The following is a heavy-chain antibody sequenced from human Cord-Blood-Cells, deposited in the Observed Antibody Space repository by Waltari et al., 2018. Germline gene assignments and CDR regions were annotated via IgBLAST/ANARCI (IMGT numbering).Heavy chain of an antibody. J-gene: IGHJ5*02. CDR2: TYYRSKWYN. CDR1: GDSVSSNSAA. Sequence: QVQLQQSGPGLVKPSQTLSLTCAISGDSVSSNSAAWNWIRQSPSRGLEWLGRTYYRSKWYNDYAVSVKSRITINPDTSKNQFSLQLNSVTPEDTAVYYCAREDPRGYSYGWSNWFDPWGQGTLVTVSS. D-gene: IGHD5-18*01. CDR3: AREDPRGYSYGWSNWFDP. V-gene: IGHV6-1*01.